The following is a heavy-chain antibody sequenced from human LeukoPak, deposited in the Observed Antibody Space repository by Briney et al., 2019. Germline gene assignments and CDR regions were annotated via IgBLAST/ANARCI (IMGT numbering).Heavy chain of an antibody. CDR3: ASNYYGSGTYNRFDS. CDR2: IYYIESA. V-gene: IGHV4-59*06. CDR1: GGSISSYY. J-gene: IGHJ4*02. Sequence: SETLSLTCTVSGGSISSYYWSWIRQPPGKGLEWIGYIYYIESAYYNPSLKSRVTISGDTSKNQFSLKLSSVTAADTAVYFCASNYYGSGTYNRFDSWGQGMLVTVSS. D-gene: IGHD3-10*01.